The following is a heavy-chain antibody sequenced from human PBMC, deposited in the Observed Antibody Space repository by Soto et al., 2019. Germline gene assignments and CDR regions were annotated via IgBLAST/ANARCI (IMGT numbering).Heavy chain of an antibody. CDR3: ARVSLRYGSGSFYGMGV. J-gene: IGHJ6*02. Sequence: SETLSLTCTVSGGSISSYYWSWIRQPPGKGLEWIGYIYYSGSTNYNPSLKSRVTISVDTSKNQFSLKLSSVTAADTAVYYCARVSLRYGSGSFYGMGVWGQGTTVT. CDR2: IYYSGST. D-gene: IGHD3-10*01. CDR1: GGSISSYY. V-gene: IGHV4-59*01.